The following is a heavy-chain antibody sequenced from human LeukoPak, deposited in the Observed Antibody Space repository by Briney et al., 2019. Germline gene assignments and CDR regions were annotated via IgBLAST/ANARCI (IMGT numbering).Heavy chain of an antibody. CDR3: ARGGFGPSDALDI. Sequence: ETLSLTCTVSGGSITSSSYYWGWIRQPPGKGLEWVSILYSSGTTYYANSVKGRFTISRDNSENKLFLQMNSLRAEDTAVYYCARGGFGPSDALDIWGQGTMVTVSS. CDR2: LYSSGTT. CDR1: GGSITSSSYY. J-gene: IGHJ3*02. V-gene: IGHV3-53*01. D-gene: IGHD3-10*01.